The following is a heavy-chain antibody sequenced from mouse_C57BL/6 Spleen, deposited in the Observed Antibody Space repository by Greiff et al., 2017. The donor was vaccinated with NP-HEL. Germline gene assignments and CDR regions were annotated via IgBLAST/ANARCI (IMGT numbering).Heavy chain of an antibody. CDR1: GFTFTDYY. V-gene: IGHV7-3*01. Sequence: EVQRVESGGGLVQPGGSLSLSCAASGFTFTDYYMSWVRQPPGKALEWLGFIRNKANGYTTEYSASVKGRFTISRDNSQSILYLQMNALRAEDSATYYCARSIYGSSHAMDYWGQGTSVTVSS. J-gene: IGHJ4*01. CDR2: IRNKANGYTT. D-gene: IGHD1-1*01. CDR3: ARSIYGSSHAMDY.